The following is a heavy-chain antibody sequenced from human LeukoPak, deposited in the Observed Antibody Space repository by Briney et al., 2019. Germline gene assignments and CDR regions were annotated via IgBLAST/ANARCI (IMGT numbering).Heavy chain of an antibody. V-gene: IGHV3-33*01. D-gene: IGHD2-2*01. CDR1: GFTFSNYG. Sequence: GGSLRLSCTASGFTFSNYGMHWVRQAPGKGLEWVAVIWYDGSYTYYAESVKGRFTISSDDSKNTLYLQMNSLRAEDTSLYYCARDDCSTTSCLDHWGQGTLVSVSS. CDR3: ARDDCSTTSCLDH. J-gene: IGHJ4*02. CDR2: IWYDGSYT.